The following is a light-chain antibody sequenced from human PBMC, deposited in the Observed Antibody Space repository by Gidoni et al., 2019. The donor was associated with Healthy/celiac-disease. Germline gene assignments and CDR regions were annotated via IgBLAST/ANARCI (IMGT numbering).Light chain of an antibody. CDR1: QSVSSN. V-gene: IGKV3-15*01. J-gene: IGKJ2*01. Sequence: EIVMTQSPATLSVSPGERATLSCRASQSVSSNLAWYQQKPGQAPRLLIYGASTRATGIPARFGGSGSGTEFTLTISSLQSEDFAVYSCQQYNNWPPMYTFGQGTKLEIK. CDR2: GAS. CDR3: QQYNNWPPMYT.